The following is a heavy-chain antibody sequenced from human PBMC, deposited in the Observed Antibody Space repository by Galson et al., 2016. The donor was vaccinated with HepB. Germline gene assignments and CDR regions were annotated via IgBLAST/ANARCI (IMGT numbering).Heavy chain of an antibody. CDR3: ARGSSWRYFDY. V-gene: IGHV1-18*01. D-gene: IGHD6-13*01. Sequence: SVKVSCKASGYSFTSYGIAWVRQAPGQGLEWMGWISDYNGDRNYAQKFQGRVTLTTDTSTTTVYIELTSLRSDDTAVYFCARGSSWRYFDYWGQGTQVTVSA. CDR1: GYSFTSYG. CDR2: ISDYNGDR. J-gene: IGHJ4*02.